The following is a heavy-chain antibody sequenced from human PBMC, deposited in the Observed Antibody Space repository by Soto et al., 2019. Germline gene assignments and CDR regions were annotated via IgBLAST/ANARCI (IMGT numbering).Heavy chain of an antibody. J-gene: IGHJ5*02. Sequence: GGSLRLSCAASGFTFSSYWMSWVRQAPGKGLEWVANIKQDGSEKYYVDSVKGRFTISRDNAKNSLYLQMNSLRAEDTAVYYCARRSSSSWYYSSNWFDPWGQGTLVTVSS. CDR2: IKQDGSEK. D-gene: IGHD6-13*01. V-gene: IGHV3-7*01. CDR1: GFTFSSYW. CDR3: ARRSSSSWYYSSNWFDP.